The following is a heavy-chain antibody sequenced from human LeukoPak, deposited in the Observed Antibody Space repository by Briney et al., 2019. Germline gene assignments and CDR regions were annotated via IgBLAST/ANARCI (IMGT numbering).Heavy chain of an antibody. CDR1: RYTFTGYY. CDR2: INPNSGGI. CDR3: ARVSGYSYGYELGY. J-gene: IGHJ4*02. Sequence: GASVKVSCKASRYTFTGYYMHWVRQAPGQGLEWMGRINPNSGGINYAQKFQGRVTMTRDTSISTAYMELSRLRSDDTAVYYCARVSGYSYGYELGYWGQGTLVTVSS. D-gene: IGHD5-18*01. V-gene: IGHV1-2*06.